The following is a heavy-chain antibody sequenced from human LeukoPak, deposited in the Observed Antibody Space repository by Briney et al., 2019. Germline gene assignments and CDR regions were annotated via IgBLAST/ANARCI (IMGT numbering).Heavy chain of an antibody. V-gene: IGHV4-38-2*02. CDR1: GSSISSAYY. D-gene: IGHD6-13*01. Sequence: SETLSLTCTVSGSSISSAYYWGWIRQPPGKGLEWIGSIYYSGSTHYNPSLKSRVTISVDTSKSQFSLKLTSVTAADTAVYYCARHQRLAAALAHFDYWGQGTLVTVSS. J-gene: IGHJ4*02. CDR2: IYYSGST. CDR3: ARHQRLAAALAHFDY.